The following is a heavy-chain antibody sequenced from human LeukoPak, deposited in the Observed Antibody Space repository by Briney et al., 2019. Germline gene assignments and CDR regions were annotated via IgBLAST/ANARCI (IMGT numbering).Heavy chain of an antibody. V-gene: IGHV3-53*05. Sequence: QAGGSLRLSCAASGFTVSSNYMSWVRQAPGKGLEWVSVIYSGGSTYYADSVKGRFTISRDNSKNTLYLQMNSLRAEDTAVYYCAKDVRYPYYFDYWGQGTLVTVSS. CDR1: GFTVSSNY. J-gene: IGHJ4*02. CDR2: IYSGGST. D-gene: IGHD1-1*01. CDR3: AKDVRYPYYFDY.